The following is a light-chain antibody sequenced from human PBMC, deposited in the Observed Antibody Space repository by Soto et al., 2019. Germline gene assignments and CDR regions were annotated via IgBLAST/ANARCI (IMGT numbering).Light chain of an antibody. V-gene: IGLV2-14*03. CDR1: SSDVGGSKY. J-gene: IGLJ2*01. Sequence: QSVLTQPASVSGSPGQSITISCTGTSSDVGGSKYVSWYQQHPGKAPKLIIYDVSDRPSGISDRFSGSKSGNTASLTISGLQTEDEADYYCGSYTSSSTMVFGGGTKLTVL. CDR2: DVS. CDR3: GSYTSSSTMV.